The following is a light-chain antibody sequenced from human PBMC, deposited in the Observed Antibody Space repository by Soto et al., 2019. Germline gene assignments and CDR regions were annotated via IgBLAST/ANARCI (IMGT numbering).Light chain of an antibody. V-gene: IGLV1-44*01. CDR1: SYNIGSNT. J-gene: IGLJ1*01. CDR2: SNK. CDR3: AAWDDSLNGYV. Sequence: QSVLTQAPSASGTPRQRVTISCSGSSYNIGSNTVNWYQQLPGTAPKLLIYSNKQRPSGVPNRFSGSKSGTSASLAISGLQSEDEADYYCAAWDDSLNGYVFATGTKVTVL.